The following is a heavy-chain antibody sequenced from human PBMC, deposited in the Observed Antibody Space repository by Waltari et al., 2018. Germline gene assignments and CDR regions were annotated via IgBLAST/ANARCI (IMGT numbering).Heavy chain of an antibody. J-gene: IGHJ4*02. D-gene: IGHD3-16*01. CDR1: GFTFSSYA. Sequence: EVQVLQSGGGLVQPGGSLRLSCAASGFTFSSYAMSWVRQAPGKGLEWVSGISDSGYSTYDTASGKGRLTIARDNSKNTLYLQMDRLRAEDTALYYCAKGFLGVGGFDYWGQGTLVTVSS. V-gene: IGHV3-23*01. CDR3: AKGFLGVGGFDY. CDR2: ISDSGYST.